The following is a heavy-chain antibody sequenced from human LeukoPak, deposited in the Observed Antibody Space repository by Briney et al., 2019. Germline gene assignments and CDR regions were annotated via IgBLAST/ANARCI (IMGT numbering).Heavy chain of an antibody. D-gene: IGHD6-13*01. CDR1: GFTFSSYA. CDR3: ARDRYSSSWYAIDY. Sequence: GGSLRLSCAASGFTFSSYAMHWVRQAPGKGLERVAVISYDGSNKYYADSVKGRFTISRDNSKKTLYLQMNSLRAEDTAVYYCARDRYSSSWYAIDYWGQGTLVTVSS. CDR2: ISYDGSNK. J-gene: IGHJ4*02. V-gene: IGHV3-30-3*01.